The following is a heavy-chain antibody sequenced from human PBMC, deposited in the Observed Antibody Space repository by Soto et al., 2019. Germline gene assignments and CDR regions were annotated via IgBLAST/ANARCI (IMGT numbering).Heavy chain of an antibody. D-gene: IGHD2-15*01. CDR3: ARQGGTVVTPDFYDY. Sequence: SETLSLTCAVYGGSFSGYYWSWIRQPPGKGLEWIGEINHSGSTNYNPSLKSRVTISVDTSKNQFSLKLSSVTAADTAVYYCARQGGTVVTPDFYDYWGQGTLVTVSS. CDR1: GGSFSGYY. V-gene: IGHV4-34*01. CDR2: INHSGST. J-gene: IGHJ4*02.